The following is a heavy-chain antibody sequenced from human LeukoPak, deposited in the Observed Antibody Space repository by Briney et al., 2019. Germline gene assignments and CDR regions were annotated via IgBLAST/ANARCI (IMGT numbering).Heavy chain of an antibody. V-gene: IGHV4-30-2*01. D-gene: IGHD2-2*02. CDR1: GGSISSGGYY. Sequence: ASETLSLTCTVSGGSISSGGYYWSWIRQPPGKGLEWIGYIYHSGSTYYNPSLKSRVTISVDRSKNQFSLKLSSVTAADTAVYYCARDLDNDCSSTSCYISMTGAFDIWGQGTMVTVSS. CDR3: ARDLDNDCSSTSCYISMTGAFDI. CDR2: IYHSGST. J-gene: IGHJ3*02.